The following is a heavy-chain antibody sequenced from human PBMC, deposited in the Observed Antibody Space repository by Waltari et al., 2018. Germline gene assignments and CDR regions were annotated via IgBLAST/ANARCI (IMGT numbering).Heavy chain of an antibody. CDR3: ATAARRRDVGDLS. CDR1: GSTLRWDS. V-gene: IGHV3-48*01. D-gene: IGHD3-16*02. J-gene: IGHJ4*02. CDR2: ISGSSSTI. Sequence: EVQMVEAGGGLVEPGGSVRLRCGVCGSTLRWDSMNWVRQAPGKGLEWLSYISGSSSTIYYADSVKGRFTISRDNAKNSMHLQMSSLRAEDTAVYYCATAARRRDVGDLSWGQGTLVTVSS.